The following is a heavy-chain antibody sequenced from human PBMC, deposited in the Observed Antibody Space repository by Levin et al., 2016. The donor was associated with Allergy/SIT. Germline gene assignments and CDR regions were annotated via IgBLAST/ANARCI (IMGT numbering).Heavy chain of an antibody. J-gene: IGHJ4*02. V-gene: IGHV1-69*01. CDR2: IIPIFGTA. Sequence: WVRQAPGQGLEWMGGIIPIFGTANYAQKFQGRVTITADESTSTAYMELSSLRSEDTAVYYCARALTPDSGSYLDWGQGTLVTVSS. D-gene: IGHD1-26*01. CDR3: ARALTPDSGSYLD.